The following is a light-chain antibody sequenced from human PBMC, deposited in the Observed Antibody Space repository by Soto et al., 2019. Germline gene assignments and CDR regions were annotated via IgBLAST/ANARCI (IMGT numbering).Light chain of an antibody. Sequence: EIVLTQSPATLSLSPGERATLSCRVSQSIYTYLAWYQQTSGQAPRLLIYDASKRAPGVPVRFSGSGSGTDFTLTISSLEPEDFAVYFCQQRSNWPLTFGGGTKV. CDR1: QSIYTY. CDR2: DAS. CDR3: QQRSNWPLT. V-gene: IGKV3-11*01. J-gene: IGKJ4*01.